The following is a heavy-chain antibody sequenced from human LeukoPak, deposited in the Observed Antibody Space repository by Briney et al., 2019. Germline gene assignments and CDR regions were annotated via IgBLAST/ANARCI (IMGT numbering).Heavy chain of an antibody. V-gene: IGHV6-1*01. D-gene: IGHD4-17*01. J-gene: IGHJ6*02. Sequence: SQTLSLTCAISGDSVSSNSAAWNWIRQSPSRGLEWLGRTYYRSKWYNDYAVSVKSRITINPDTSKNQFSLQLNSVTPEDTAVYYCARDRFMYGDLDYYYYGMGVWGQGTTVTVSS. CDR2: TYYRSKWYN. CDR3: ARDRFMYGDLDYYYYGMGV. CDR1: GDSVSSNSAA.